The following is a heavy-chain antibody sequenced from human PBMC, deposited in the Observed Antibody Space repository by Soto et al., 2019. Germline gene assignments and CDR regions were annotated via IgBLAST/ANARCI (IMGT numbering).Heavy chain of an antibody. Sequence: PSETLSLTCTVSGGSISSGDYYWSWIRQPPGKGLEWIGYIYYSGSTYYNPSLKSRVTISVDKSKNQFSLKLSSVTAADTAVYYCARDVVSKQLYGGLSDGFDIWGQGTMVTVSS. CDR3: ARDVVSKQLYGGLSDGFDI. CDR2: IYYSGST. V-gene: IGHV4-30-4*01. J-gene: IGHJ3*02. CDR1: GGSISSGDYY. D-gene: IGHD2-2*02.